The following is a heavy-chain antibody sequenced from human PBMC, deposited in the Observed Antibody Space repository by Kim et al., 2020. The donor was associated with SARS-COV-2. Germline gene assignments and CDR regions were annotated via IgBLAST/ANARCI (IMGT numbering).Heavy chain of an antibody. Sequence: GGSLILSCAASGFTFRNYALHLVRQAPGQGTEWVSVISYDGTNKYYADSVKCRFTISIDNSKDTIYLHMNSLRIDDTGLYYCATDLAQCLASRYFYGMDVWGQGTTVTVSS. CDR2: ISYDGTNK. J-gene: IGHJ6*02. CDR3: ATDLAQCLASRYFYGMDV. V-gene: IGHV3-30-3*01. CDR1: GFTFRNYA. D-gene: IGHD6-19*01.